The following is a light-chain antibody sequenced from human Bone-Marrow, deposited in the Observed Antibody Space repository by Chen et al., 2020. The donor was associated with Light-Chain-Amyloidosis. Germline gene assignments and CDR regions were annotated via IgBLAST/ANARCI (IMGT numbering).Light chain of an antibody. CDR3: QSADSSGTYEVS. Sequence: SYELTQPPSVSVSPGQTARITCSGDDLPTKYAYWYQQKPGQAPVLVIHRDTERPSGISERFSGSSSGTTATLTISAVQAEDEADYHCQSADSSGTYEVSFGGGTKLTFL. V-gene: IGLV3-25*03. CDR1: DLPTKY. J-gene: IGLJ2*01. CDR2: RDT.